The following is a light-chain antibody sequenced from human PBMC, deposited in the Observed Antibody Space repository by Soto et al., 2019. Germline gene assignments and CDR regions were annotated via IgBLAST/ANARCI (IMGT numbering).Light chain of an antibody. V-gene: IGKV3-11*01. CDR2: DAS. J-gene: IGKJ5*01. Sequence: IVMTQSPATLSVSPGERATLSCRASQSVSSYLAWYQQKPGQAPRLLIYDASNRATGIPARFSGSGSGTDFTLTISSLEPEDFAVYYCQQRTRWPMTFGQGTRLEIK. CDR3: QQRTRWPMT. CDR1: QSVSSY.